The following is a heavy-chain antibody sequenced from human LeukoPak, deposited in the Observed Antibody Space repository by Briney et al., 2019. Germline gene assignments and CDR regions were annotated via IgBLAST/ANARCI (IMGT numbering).Heavy chain of an antibody. V-gene: IGHV4-30-2*01. J-gene: IGHJ4*02. Sequence: PSETLSLTCAVSGGSISSGDYPWSWIRQPPGKGLEWIGYIFHTGHTSYNPSLKSRVTISVDMSKNQLSLKLSSVTAADTAVYYCARGFYGSGSQFDYWGQGALVTVSS. CDR1: GGSISSGDYP. D-gene: IGHD3-10*01. CDR3: ARGFYGSGSQFDY. CDR2: IFHTGHT.